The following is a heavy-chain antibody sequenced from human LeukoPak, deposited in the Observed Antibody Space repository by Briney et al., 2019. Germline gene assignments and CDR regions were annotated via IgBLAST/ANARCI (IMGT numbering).Heavy chain of an antibody. Sequence: EASVKVSCKASGYTFTGYYMHWVRQAPGQGLEWMGWINPNSGGTNYAQKFQGRVTMTRDTSISTAYMELSRLRSDDTAVYYCARDAVGLPPVALVASKDYYYYYGMDVWGQGTTVTVSS. V-gene: IGHV1-2*02. CDR3: ARDAVGLPPVALVASKDYYYYYGMDV. D-gene: IGHD2-15*01. J-gene: IGHJ6*02. CDR1: GYTFTGYY. CDR2: INPNSGGT.